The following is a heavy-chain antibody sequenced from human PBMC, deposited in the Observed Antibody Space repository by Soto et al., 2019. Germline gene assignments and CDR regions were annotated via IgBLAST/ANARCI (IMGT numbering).Heavy chain of an antibody. J-gene: IGHJ4*02. CDR3: ARRIVATETFDY. CDR1: GGSITSSSHY. Sequence: SETLSLTCTVSGGSITSSSHYWGWIRQPPGKGLECIGNIYYDGNTYYNPSLKSRVTISLDTSKNQFSLRLNSVTAADTAVYYCARRIVATETFDYWGQGTQVTVSS. D-gene: IGHD5-12*01. V-gene: IGHV4-39*01. CDR2: IYYDGNT.